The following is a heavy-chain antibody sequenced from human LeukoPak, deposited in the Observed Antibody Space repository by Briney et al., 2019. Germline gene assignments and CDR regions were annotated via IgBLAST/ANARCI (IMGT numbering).Heavy chain of an antibody. CDR1: GFTFSSYE. CDR3: ARGRRDTSGSGSFDC. D-gene: IGHD3-22*01. V-gene: IGHV3-48*03. Sequence: PGGSLRLSCAASGFTFSSYEMNWVRQAPGKGLECVSYISSSGSTIYYADSVKGRFTISRDNSKNTLYLQMNSLRDEDTAVYYCARGRRDTSGSGSFDCWGQGTLVTVSS. CDR2: ISSSGSTI. J-gene: IGHJ4*02.